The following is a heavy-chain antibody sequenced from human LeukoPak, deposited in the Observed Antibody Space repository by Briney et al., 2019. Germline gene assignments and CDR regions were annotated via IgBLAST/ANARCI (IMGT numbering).Heavy chain of an antibody. J-gene: IGHJ5*02. D-gene: IGHD2-15*01. CDR3: ARDREDYSNVWFDP. Sequence: GGSLRLSCAASGFTFSSYSMNWVRQAPGKGLEWVSSISSSRSYIYYADAVKGRFTISRDNAKNSLYLQMNSLRAEDTAVYYCARDREDYSNVWFDPWGQGTLVTVSS. CDR2: ISSSRSYI. CDR1: GFTFSSYS. V-gene: IGHV3-21*01.